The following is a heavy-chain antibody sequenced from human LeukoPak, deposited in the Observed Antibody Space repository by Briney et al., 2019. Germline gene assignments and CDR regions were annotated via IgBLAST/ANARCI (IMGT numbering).Heavy chain of an antibody. J-gene: IGHJ5*02. CDR1: GYSFTSYG. Sequence: GASVKVSCKASGYSFTSYGMNWVRQAPGQGLEWMGWINTNTGSPMYAQDFTGRFVFSFDTSVSTAYLQISSLEADDTAIYYCARAAYCSGGTCYNWFDPWGQGTLVTVSS. D-gene: IGHD2-15*01. CDR2: INTNTGSP. CDR3: ARAAYCSGGTCYNWFDP. V-gene: IGHV7-4-1*02.